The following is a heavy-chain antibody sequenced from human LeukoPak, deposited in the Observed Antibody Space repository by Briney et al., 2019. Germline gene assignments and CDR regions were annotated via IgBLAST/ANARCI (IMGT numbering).Heavy chain of an antibody. J-gene: IGHJ4*02. CDR1: GFTVSTNY. CDR3: AKSNRVGTSYLDY. Sequence: GGSLRLSCGASGFTVSTNYMTWVRQAPGKGLEWVSVIHSGGSTDYADFVRGRFTISRDNSNSTLYLQMVSLRAEDAAVYYCAKSNRVGTSYLDYWGQGILVSVSS. D-gene: IGHD1-26*01. V-gene: IGHV3-53*01. CDR2: IHSGGST.